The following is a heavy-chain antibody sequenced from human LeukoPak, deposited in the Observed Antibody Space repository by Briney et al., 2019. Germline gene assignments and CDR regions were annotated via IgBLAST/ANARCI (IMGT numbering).Heavy chain of an antibody. D-gene: IGHD6-19*01. CDR3: ARAPTFSGWFDY. CDR1: GFTFSSYN. CDR2: ISSSSSYI. V-gene: IGHV3-21*01. Sequence: AGGSLRLSCAASGFTFSSYNMNWVRQAPGKGLEWVSSISSSSSYIYYADSVKGRFTISRDNAKNSLYLQMNSLRVEDTAVYYCARAPTFSGWFDYWGQGTLVTVSS. J-gene: IGHJ4*02.